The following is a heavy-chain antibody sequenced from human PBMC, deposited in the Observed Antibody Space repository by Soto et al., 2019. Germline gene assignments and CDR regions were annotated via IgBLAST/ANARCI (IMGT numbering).Heavy chain of an antibody. D-gene: IGHD1-1*01. CDR2: INPTGDST. J-gene: IGHJ3*02. V-gene: IGHV1-46*01. CDR3: ASPNWAGQDAFDI. CDR1: GYTFTNYY. Sequence: QMQLVQSGPEVKKPGASVEVSCKASGYTFTNYYVHWVRQAPGEGLEWMGMINPTGDSTTSAQKFQGRVTMTRDTSTGTVYLELSSLTSEDTAVYYCASPNWAGQDAFDIWGQGTMVTVSS.